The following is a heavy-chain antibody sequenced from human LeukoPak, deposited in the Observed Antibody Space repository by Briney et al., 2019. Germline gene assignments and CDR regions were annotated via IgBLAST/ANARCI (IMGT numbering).Heavy chain of an antibody. V-gene: IGHV1-18*01. J-gene: IGHJ4*02. CDR2: ISAYNGNT. D-gene: IGHD3-10*01. Sequence: ASVKVSCKASGYTFTSYGISWVRQAPGRGLEWMGWISAYNGNTNYAQKLQGRVTMTTDTSTSTAYMELRSLRSDDTAVYYCARDHWQVRGKATRFDYWGQGTLVTVSS. CDR3: ARDHWQVRGKATRFDY. CDR1: GYTFTSYG.